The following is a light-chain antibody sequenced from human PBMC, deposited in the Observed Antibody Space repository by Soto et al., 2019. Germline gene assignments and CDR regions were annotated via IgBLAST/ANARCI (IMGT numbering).Light chain of an antibody. J-gene: IGKJ4*01. CDR3: QQLHSYPLT. V-gene: IGKV1-9*01. Sequence: IPLTQSPSSLSASIGDRVTITCRAGQGISTFLAWYQQTPRKAPKLLIYAASTLQSGVLSRFSGSGSGTDFTLTISSLQPEDFATYYCQQLHSYPLTFGGGTKVEIK. CDR1: QGISTF. CDR2: AAS.